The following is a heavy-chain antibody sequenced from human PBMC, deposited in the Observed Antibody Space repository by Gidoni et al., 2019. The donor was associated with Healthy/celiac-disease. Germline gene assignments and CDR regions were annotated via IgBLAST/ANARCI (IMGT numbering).Heavy chain of an antibody. Sequence: QVQLQQWGAGLLKPSETLSLTCAVYGGSFSGYYWSWIRQPPGKGLEWIGEINHSGSTNYNPSLKSRVTISVDTSKNQFSLKLSSVTAADTAVYYCARLGSERWLLSYYYYYGMDVWGQGTTVTVSS. CDR1: GGSFSGYY. CDR2: INHSGST. V-gene: IGHV4-34*01. J-gene: IGHJ6*02. CDR3: ARLGSERWLLSYYYYYGMDV. D-gene: IGHD3-3*01.